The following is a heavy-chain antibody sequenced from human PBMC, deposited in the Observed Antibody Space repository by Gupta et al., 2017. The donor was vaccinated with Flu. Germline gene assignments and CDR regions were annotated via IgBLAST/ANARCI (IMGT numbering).Heavy chain of an antibody. V-gene: IGHV4-34*01. CDR3: ARRVQYYFDY. J-gene: IGHJ4*02. CDR1: GGSFSGYY. D-gene: IGHD1-1*01. CDR2: INHSGST. Sequence: QVQLQQWGAGLLKPSETLSLTCAVYGGSFSGYYWSWIRQPPGKGLEWIGEINHSGSTNYNPSLKSRVTISVDTSKNQFSLKLSSVTAADTAVYYCARRVQYYFDYWGQGTLVTVSS.